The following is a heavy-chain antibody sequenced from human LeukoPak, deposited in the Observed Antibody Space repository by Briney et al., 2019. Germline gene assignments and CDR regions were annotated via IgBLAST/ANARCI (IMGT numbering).Heavy chain of an antibody. Sequence: ASVKVSCKASGYTFTSYGISWVRQAPGQGLEWMGWISAYNGNTNYAQKLQGRVTMTTGTSTSTAYMELRSLRSDDTAVYYCARVDSLIQLWIHEWGYFDYWGQGTLVTVSS. J-gene: IGHJ4*02. CDR1: GYTFTSYG. D-gene: IGHD5-18*01. V-gene: IGHV1-18*01. CDR3: ARVDSLIQLWIHEWGYFDY. CDR2: ISAYNGNT.